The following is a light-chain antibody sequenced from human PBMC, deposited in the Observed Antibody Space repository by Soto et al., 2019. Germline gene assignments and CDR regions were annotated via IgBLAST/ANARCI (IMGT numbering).Light chain of an antibody. CDR2: DVS. CDR1: SSDVGGYNY. Sequence: QSVLTQPASVSGSPGQSITISCTGTSSDVGGYNYVSWHQQHPDKVPKLMIYDVSYRPSGVSNRFSGSKSGNTASLTISGLQVEDEADYYCSSYTTSSTYVFGTGTKVTVL. V-gene: IGLV2-14*01. J-gene: IGLJ1*01. CDR3: SSYTTSSTYV.